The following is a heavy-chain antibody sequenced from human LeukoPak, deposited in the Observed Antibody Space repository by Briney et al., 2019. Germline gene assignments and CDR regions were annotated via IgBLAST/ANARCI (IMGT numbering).Heavy chain of an antibody. CDR3: ARGSFEIYDGVWGTYRVGKGYFDF. V-gene: IGHV4-34*01. Sequence: SETLSLTCAVYVGSFSGYYWSWIRQPPGKGLEWIGEIDHSGSTNYNPSLKSRVTISVDTSKNQFSLKLSSVTVADTAVYYCARGSFEIYDGVWGTYRVGKGYFDFWGQGTLVTVSS. D-gene: IGHD3-16*02. CDR1: VGSFSGYY. CDR2: IDHSGST. J-gene: IGHJ4*02.